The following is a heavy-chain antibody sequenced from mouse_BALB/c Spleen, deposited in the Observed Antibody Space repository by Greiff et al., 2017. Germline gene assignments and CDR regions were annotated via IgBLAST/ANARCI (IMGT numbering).Heavy chain of an antibody. CDR3: ARRGYGNYYFAY. J-gene: IGHJ3*01. CDR1: GYAFTNYW. V-gene: IGHV1-63*01. D-gene: IGHD2-10*02. CDR2: IYPGSGNT. Sequence: VQLQQSGAELVRPGTSVKISCKASGYAFTNYWLGWVKQTPGHGLEWIGDIYPGSGNTYYNEKFKGKATLTADKSSSTAYMQLSSLTSEDSAVYFCARRGYGNYYFAYWGQGTLVTVSA.